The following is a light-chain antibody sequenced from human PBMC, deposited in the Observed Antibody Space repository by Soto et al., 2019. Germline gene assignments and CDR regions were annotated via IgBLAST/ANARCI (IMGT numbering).Light chain of an antibody. J-gene: IGKJ4*01. CDR2: SAL. CDR1: QSVDFY. V-gene: IGKV1-39*01. CDR3: QQGYCTLFT. Sequence: IQLTQSASSLSASVGDRITITCRASQSVDFYLNWYQQKSGRAPKLLIYSALTLQSGVPSRFSGSGSATYFTLTITDLQPEDSATYYCQQGYCTLFTFGGGTKVDIK.